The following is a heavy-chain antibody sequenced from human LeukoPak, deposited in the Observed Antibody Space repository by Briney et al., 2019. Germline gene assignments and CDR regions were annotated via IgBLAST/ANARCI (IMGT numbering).Heavy chain of an antibody. Sequence: SETLSLTCTVSGGSISSYYWSWIRQPPGKGLEWIGYIYYSGSTNYNPSLKSRVTISVDTSKNQFSLKLSSVTAADTAVYYCARTGDFWSGHNWFDPWGQGTLVTVSS. CDR2: IYYSGST. J-gene: IGHJ5*02. V-gene: IGHV4-59*01. D-gene: IGHD3-3*01. CDR1: GGSISSYY. CDR3: ARTGDFWSGHNWFDP.